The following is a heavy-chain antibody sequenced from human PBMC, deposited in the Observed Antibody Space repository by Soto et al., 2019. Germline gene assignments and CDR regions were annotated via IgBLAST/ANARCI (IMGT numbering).Heavy chain of an antibody. J-gene: IGHJ5*02. CDR3: ARDIVVAPAAFGPHAGFDP. CDR1: GYTFTSYG. CDR2: ISAYNGNT. V-gene: IGHV1-18*01. Sequence: ASVKVSCKASGYTFTSYGISWVRQAPGQGLEWMGWISAYNGNTNYAQKLQGRVTMTTDTSTSTAYMELRSLRSDDTAVYYCARDIVVAPAAFGPHAGFDPWGQGTLVTVSS. D-gene: IGHD2-2*01.